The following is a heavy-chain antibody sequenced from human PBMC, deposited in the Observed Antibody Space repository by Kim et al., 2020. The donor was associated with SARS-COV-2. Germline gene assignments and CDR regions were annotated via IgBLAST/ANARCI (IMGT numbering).Heavy chain of an antibody. Sequence: GSLRLSCVGSGFTFNNHAIHWVRQAPGKGLEWLSCVSGDGKTTSYATSVNGRFSVSRDNSRDTVYLQLDSLTAEDTALYYCVRDFDSGDYKKWPYLDYWGQGTLVTVAS. V-gene: IGHV3-NL1*01. J-gene: IGHJ4*02. CDR1: GFTFNNHA. CDR2: VSGDGKTT. D-gene: IGHD4-17*01. CDR3: VRDFDSGDYKKWPYLDY.